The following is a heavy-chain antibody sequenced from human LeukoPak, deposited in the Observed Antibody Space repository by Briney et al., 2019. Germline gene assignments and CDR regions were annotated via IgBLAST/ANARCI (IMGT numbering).Heavy chain of an antibody. CDR2: IIPILGIA. V-gene: IGHV1-69*04. Sequence: ASVILSCTASGVTFSSYAISWVRQAPGQGLEWMGRIIPILGIANYAQKFQGRVTITADKSTSTAYMELSSLRSEDTAVYYCARGRIAVAGTGWFDPWGQGTLVTVSS. CDR1: GVTFSSYA. D-gene: IGHD6-19*01. J-gene: IGHJ5*02. CDR3: ARGRIAVAGTGWFDP.